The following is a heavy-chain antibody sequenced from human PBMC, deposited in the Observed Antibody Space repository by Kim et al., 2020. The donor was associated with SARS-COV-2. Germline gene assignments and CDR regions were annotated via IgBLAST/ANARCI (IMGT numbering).Heavy chain of an antibody. CDR1: GFTFSSYA. V-gene: IGHV3-30*04. CDR2: ISYDGSNK. D-gene: IGHD3-22*01. CDR3: ARALSDSSGYYVFDY. Sequence: GGSLRLSCAASGFTFSSYAMHWVRQAPGKGLEWVAVISYDGSNKYYADSVKGRFTISRDNSKNTLYLQMNSLRAEDTAVYYCARALSDSSGYYVFDYWGQGTLVTVSS. J-gene: IGHJ4*02.